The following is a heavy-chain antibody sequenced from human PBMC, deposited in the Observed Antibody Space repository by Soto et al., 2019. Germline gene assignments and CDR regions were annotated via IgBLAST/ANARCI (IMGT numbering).Heavy chain of an antibody. CDR3: ARDRSSSWEYYFDY. D-gene: IGHD6-13*01. CDR2: IYYSGST. CDR1: GGSISSFY. Sequence: SETLSLTCAVSGGSISSFYWSWIRQPPGKGLEWIGYIYYSGSTNYNPSLKSRVTISVDTSKNQFSLKLSSVTAADTAVYYCARDRSSSWEYYFDYWGQGPLVTVS. V-gene: IGHV4-59*01. J-gene: IGHJ4*02.